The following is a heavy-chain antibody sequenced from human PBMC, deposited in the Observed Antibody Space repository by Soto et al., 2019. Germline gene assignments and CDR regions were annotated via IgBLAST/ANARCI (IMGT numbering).Heavy chain of an antibody. V-gene: IGHV1-46*04. CDR3: ARDLTAADY. Sequence: QVQLMQSGAEVKKPGASVTISCKASGYTFTSYYIHWVRQAPRQGLEWMAIINPSGGSTNYAQKLQGRVSVTRDTSTITVNMELSSLSSEDTAVYYCARDLTAADYWGQGTLVTVSS. J-gene: IGHJ4*02. CDR2: INPSGGST. D-gene: IGHD2-21*02. CDR1: GYTFTSYY.